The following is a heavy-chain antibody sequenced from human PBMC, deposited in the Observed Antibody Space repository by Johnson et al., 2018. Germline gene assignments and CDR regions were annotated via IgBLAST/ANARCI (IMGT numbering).Heavy chain of an antibody. CDR3: ARVPGRYSMDV. Sequence: VQLQESGAEVKKPGSSVKVSCRASGATFSSYSMNWVRQAPGKGLEWVSYITSTSTIDYAASVKGRFTISRDDAKNSLYLQMNSLRAEDTAMYYCARVPGRYSMDVWGKGTTVTVSS. V-gene: IGHV3-48*01. J-gene: IGHJ6*03. CDR1: GATFSSYS. CDR2: ITSTSTI. D-gene: IGHD1-14*01.